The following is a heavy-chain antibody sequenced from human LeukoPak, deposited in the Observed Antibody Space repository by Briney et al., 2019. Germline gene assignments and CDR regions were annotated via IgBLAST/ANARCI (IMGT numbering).Heavy chain of an antibody. CDR1: GYTFTNYW. Sequence: GESLKISCKGSGYTFTNYWIGWVRQMPGKGLEWMGIIYPDDSDIGYSPSFQGQVTISADKSITTAYLQCGSLKASDTAMYYCARYYYDRAVGPFDYWGQGSLVTVSS. CDR3: ARYYYDRAVGPFDY. CDR2: IYPDDSDI. J-gene: IGHJ4*02. V-gene: IGHV5-51*01. D-gene: IGHD3-22*01.